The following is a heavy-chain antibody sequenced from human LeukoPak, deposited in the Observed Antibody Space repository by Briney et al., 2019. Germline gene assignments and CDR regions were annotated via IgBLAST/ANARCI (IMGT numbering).Heavy chain of an antibody. J-gene: IGHJ4*02. CDR1: GITFSSYA. CDR3: ARELWGSSFDY. CDR2: ISYDGSNK. D-gene: IGHD3-16*01. V-gene: IGHV3-30-3*01. Sequence: PGRSLRLSCAASGITFSSYAMHWVRQAPGKGLEWVALISYDGSNKYYADSVKGRFTISSDNSKNTLYLQMNSLRAEDTAVYYCARELWGSSFDYWGQGTLVTVSS.